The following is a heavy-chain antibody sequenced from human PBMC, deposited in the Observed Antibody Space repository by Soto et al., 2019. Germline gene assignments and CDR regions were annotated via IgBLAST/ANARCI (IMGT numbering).Heavy chain of an antibody. CDR3: ARDALLVDTPFVL. J-gene: IGHJ4*02. CDR2: GTSTRSTR. V-gene: IGHV3-48*02. CDR1: GVTFSSYS. D-gene: IGHD5-12*01. Sequence: GASLRHSCAASGVTFSSYSINWVRQDPGQGIGWVSYGTSTRSTRYYADSVECRVTVSKDKAKNSLCLEVNSRSEADTAVYYCARDALLVDTPFVLWGQGT.